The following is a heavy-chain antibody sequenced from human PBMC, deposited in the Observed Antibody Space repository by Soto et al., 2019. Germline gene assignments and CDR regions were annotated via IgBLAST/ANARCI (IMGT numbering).Heavy chain of an antibody. D-gene: IGHD2-15*01. Sequence: QVQLVQSGAEVKKPGSSVKVSCKASGGTFSSYTISWVRQAPGQGLEWMGRIIPILGIANYAQKFQGRVTITADKSTSTAYMELSSLRSEDTAVYYCARPRGRCSGGSCYSGYYYYYGMDVWGQGTTVTVSS. J-gene: IGHJ6*02. V-gene: IGHV1-69*02. CDR1: GGTFSSYT. CDR3: ARPRGRCSGGSCYSGYYYYYGMDV. CDR2: IIPILGIA.